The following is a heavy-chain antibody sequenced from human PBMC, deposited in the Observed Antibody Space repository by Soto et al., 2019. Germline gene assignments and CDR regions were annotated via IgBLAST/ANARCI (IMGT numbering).Heavy chain of an antibody. V-gene: IGHV1-69*01. CDR3: SISDAYGRGDY. CDR2: IIPMFATA. Sequence: QVQLVQSGAEVRKPGSSVKVSCRASGGTFSSYTISWVRQAPGQGLEWMGGIIPMFATADYAQKFQGRLTITADESTSTANMQLSSLRSEDTAVYYCSISDAYGRGDYWGQGTLVTVSS. J-gene: IGHJ4*02. D-gene: IGHD4-17*01. CDR1: GGTFSSYT.